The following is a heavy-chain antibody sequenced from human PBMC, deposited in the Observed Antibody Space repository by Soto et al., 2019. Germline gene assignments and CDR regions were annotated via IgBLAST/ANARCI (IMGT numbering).Heavy chain of an antibody. V-gene: IGHV4-34*01. Sequence: PSETLSLTCAVYGGSFSGYYWSWIRQPPGKGLEWIGEINHSGSTNYNPSLKSRVTISVDTSKNQFSLKLSSVTAADTAVYYCARYTLYSNPYFDYWGQGTLVTVSS. CDR2: INHSGST. J-gene: IGHJ4*02. D-gene: IGHD4-4*01. CDR1: GGSFSGYY. CDR3: ARYTLYSNPYFDY.